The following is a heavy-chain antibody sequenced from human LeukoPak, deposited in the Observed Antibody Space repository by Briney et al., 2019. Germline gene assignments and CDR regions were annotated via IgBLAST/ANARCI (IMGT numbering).Heavy chain of an antibody. CDR3: AGMRITTPTVRTLDY. Sequence: PSETLSLTCTVSGGSMSTYYWTWIRQPPGKGLEWMGFINYTGSTNYNPSLKSRVTISVDTSKNQFSLKLSSVTAADTAVYYCAGMRITTPTVRTLDYWGQGTLVTVSS. D-gene: IGHD1-14*01. CDR2: INYTGST. J-gene: IGHJ4*02. CDR1: GGSMSTYY. V-gene: IGHV4-59*01.